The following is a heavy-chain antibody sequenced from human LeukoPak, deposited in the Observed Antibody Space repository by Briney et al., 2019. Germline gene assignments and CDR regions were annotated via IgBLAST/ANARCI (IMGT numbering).Heavy chain of an antibody. CDR3: ARDQRTYYYGSGSYYRRAFDI. V-gene: IGHV4-34*01. D-gene: IGHD3-10*01. CDR1: GGSFSGYY. Sequence: KPSETLSPTCAVYGGSFSGYYWSWIRQPPGKGLEWIGEINHSGSTNYNPSLKSRVTISVDTSKNQFSLKLSSVTAADTAVYYCARDQRTYYYGSGSYYRRAFDIWGQGTMVTVSS. CDR2: INHSGST. J-gene: IGHJ3*02.